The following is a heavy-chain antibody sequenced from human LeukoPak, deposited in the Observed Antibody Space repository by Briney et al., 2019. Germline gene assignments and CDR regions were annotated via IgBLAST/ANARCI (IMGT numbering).Heavy chain of an antibody. J-gene: IGHJ6*03. CDR3: ARGSSTSADYYYYYMDV. CDR2: INPNSGGT. D-gene: IGHD2-2*01. V-gene: IGHV1-2*02. Sequence: ASVKVSCKASGYTFTGYYMHWVRQAPGEGLEWMGWINPNSGGTNYAQKFQGRVTMTRDTSISTAYMELSRLRSDDTAVYYCARGSSTSADYYYYYMDVWGKGTMVTVSS. CDR1: GYTFTGYY.